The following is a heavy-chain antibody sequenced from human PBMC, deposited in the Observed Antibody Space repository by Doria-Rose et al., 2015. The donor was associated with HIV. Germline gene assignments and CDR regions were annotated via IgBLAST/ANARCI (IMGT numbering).Heavy chain of an antibody. CDR3: ARMGSYRELDY. D-gene: IGHD3-3*01. CDR2: PYYTGTS. V-gene: IGHV4-31*03. CDR1: GASVSSRGYY. Sequence: QVQLQESGSGLVKPSETLSLTCSVSGASVSSRGYYWNWIRQVPGNGLESLGYPYYTGTSDYSPSLKSRLNMAVDTSKNQFSLKLSFVTVADTAVYYCARMGSYRELDYWGQGALVIVSA. J-gene: IGHJ4*02.